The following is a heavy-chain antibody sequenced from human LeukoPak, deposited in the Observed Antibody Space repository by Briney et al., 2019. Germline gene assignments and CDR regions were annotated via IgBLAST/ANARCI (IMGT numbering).Heavy chain of an antibody. CDR2: MNPNSGNT. D-gene: IGHD2-2*01. CDR3: AREISNCSDTRCSDWFDP. V-gene: IGHV1-8*01. J-gene: IGHJ5*02. CDR1: GYTFTSYD. Sequence: ASVKVSCKATGYTFTSYDVNWVRQAPGQGLEWMGWMNPNSGNTGYAQKFQGSVTMTSTTAISTAYMELGSLRSDDTAVYYCAREISNCSDTRCSDWFDPGGQGTLVTVSS.